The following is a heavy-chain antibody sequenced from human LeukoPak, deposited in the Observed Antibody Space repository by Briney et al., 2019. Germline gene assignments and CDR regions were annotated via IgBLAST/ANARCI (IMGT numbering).Heavy chain of an antibody. Sequence: GGSLRLSCAASGFTFSSYAMSWVRQAPGKGLEWFSAISGADDGYYADSVKGRFTISRDNSKNTLYLRMNSLRAEDTAVYYCAKARTPVTSYFDKWGLGTLVTVSS. CDR2: ISGADDG. D-gene: IGHD4-23*01. V-gene: IGHV3-23*01. CDR1: GFTFSSYA. J-gene: IGHJ4*02. CDR3: AKARTPVTSYFDK.